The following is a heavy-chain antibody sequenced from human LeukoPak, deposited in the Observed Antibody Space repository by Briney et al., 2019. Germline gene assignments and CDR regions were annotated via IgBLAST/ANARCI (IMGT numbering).Heavy chain of an antibody. D-gene: IGHD3-22*01. J-gene: IGHJ4*02. CDR2: XXLSGXT. CDR3: XXXVGRYSSGLYYYYFDY. V-gene: IGHV4-4*02. CDR1: GDSINXLXL. Sequence: PSETLSLTCTVSGDSINXLXLWSWVXQPPXXXXXXXXXXXLSGXTHSNXXXXXRXXXXXXKSKNXXSLNXSSVTAADTAVYYCXXXVGRYSSGLYYYYFDYWGQGTLVTVSS.